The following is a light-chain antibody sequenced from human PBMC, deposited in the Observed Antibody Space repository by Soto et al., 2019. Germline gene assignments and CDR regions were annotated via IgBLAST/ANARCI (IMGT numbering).Light chain of an antibody. CDR3: QQRRNWPLT. V-gene: IGKV3-11*01. J-gene: IGKJ4*01. CDR2: DAS. CDR1: QHITRD. Sequence: EFVLTQSPATLSVPSGRLSTLSCRASQHITRDLAWYQQKPGQAPRLLIYDASNRATGIPARFSGSGSGTGFTLTISSLEPEDFAVYYCQQRRNWPLTFGGGTKVDIK.